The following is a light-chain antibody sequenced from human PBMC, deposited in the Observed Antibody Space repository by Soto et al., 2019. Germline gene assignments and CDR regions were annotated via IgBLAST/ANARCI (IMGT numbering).Light chain of an antibody. Sequence: EIVLTQSPATLSLSPGERATLSCRASQSVSSYLAWYQQKPGQAPRLLIYDASNRATGIPARFSGSGSGTDFTITISSLEPEYFAVYSCQQRSKRSTFGQGTRLEIK. CDR1: QSVSSY. V-gene: IGKV3-11*01. CDR3: QQRSKRST. CDR2: DAS. J-gene: IGKJ5*01.